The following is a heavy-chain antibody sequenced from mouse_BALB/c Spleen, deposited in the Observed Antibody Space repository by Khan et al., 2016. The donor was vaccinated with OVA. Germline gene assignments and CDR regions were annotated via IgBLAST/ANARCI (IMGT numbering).Heavy chain of an antibody. CDR1: GYSITSDYA. Sequence: QLEESGPGLVKPSQSLSLTCTVTGYSITSDYAWDLIRQFPGNKLEWMGYISYGGSTSYNPSLKSRTSITRDTSKNKFFLQLNSVTTEDTATYYCARKNYYGYAMDYWGQGTSVTVSS. J-gene: IGHJ4*01. D-gene: IGHD1-1*01. CDR2: ISYGGST. CDR3: ARKNYYGYAMDY. V-gene: IGHV3-2*02.